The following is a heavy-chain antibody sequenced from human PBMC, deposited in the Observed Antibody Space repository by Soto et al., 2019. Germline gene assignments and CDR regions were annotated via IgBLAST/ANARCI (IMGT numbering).Heavy chain of an antibody. V-gene: IGHV4-31*03. CDR2: IYYSGST. D-gene: IGHD2-2*01. Sequence: QVQLQESGPGLVKPSQSLSLTCTVSGGSISSGGYYWGWIRQHPGKGLEGIGYIYYSGSTYYNPSIKSRVTISVDTSKNQFSLKLSSVTAADTAVYYCARGSERPAARQGDFDYWGQGTLVTVSS. CDR3: ARGSERPAARQGDFDY. CDR1: GGSISSGGYY. J-gene: IGHJ4*02.